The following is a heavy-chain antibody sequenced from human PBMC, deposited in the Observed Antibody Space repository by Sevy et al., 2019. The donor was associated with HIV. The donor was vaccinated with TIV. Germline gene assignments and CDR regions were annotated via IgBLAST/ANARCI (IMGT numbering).Heavy chain of an antibody. J-gene: IGHJ4*02. V-gene: IGHV3-74*01. Sequence: GGSLRLSCAASGFTFSSNWMHWVRQAPGKGLVWVSRIKSDGSSTSYADSVKGRFTISRDNAKNTLYLQMNSLRVEDTAVYYCARSMYITIGLDWGQGTLVTVSS. D-gene: IGHD1-1*01. CDR2: IKSDGSST. CDR1: GFTFSSNW. CDR3: ARSMYITIGLD.